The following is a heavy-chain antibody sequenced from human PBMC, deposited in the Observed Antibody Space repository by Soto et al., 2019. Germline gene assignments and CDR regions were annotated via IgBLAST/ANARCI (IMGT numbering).Heavy chain of an antibody. CDR3: VREAGVVGSNSAFDY. Sequence: EVQVVESGGGLVKPGGSLRLSCATSGFSFSTYNMNWVRQAPGKGLEWVSSINGRSNYKYYTDSVKGRFAISRDNPKNSLYLQMNSLRVEDTAVYYCVREAGVVGSNSAFDYWGQGTLVTVSS. D-gene: IGHD1-26*01. V-gene: IGHV3-21*02. CDR2: INGRSNYK. CDR1: GFSFSTYN. J-gene: IGHJ4*02.